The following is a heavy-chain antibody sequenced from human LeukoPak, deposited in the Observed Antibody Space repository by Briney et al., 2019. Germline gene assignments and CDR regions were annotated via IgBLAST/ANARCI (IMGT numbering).Heavy chain of an antibody. CDR1: GGTFSSYA. J-gene: IGHJ4*02. Sequence: SVKVSCKASGGTFSSYAISWVRQAPGQGLEWMGRIIPIFGTADYAQKFQGRVTITTDESTSTAYMELSSLRSEDTAVYYCARVGVEWELPDYWGQGTLVTVSS. CDR2: IIPIFGTA. D-gene: IGHD1-26*01. CDR3: ARVGVEWELPDY. V-gene: IGHV1-69*05.